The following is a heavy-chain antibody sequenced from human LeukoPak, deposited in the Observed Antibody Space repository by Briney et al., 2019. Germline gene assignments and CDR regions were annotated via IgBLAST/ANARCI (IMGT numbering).Heavy chain of an antibody. CDR2: ISWNSGSI. V-gene: IGHV3-9*01. CDR3: AKDIYYYDSSGALGY. J-gene: IGHJ4*02. CDR1: GFTFDDYA. Sequence: GGSLRLSCAASGFTFDDYAMHWVRQAPGKGLEWVSGISWNSGSIGYADSVKGRFTISRDNAKNSLYLQMNSLRAEDTALYYCAKDIYYYDSSGALGYWGQGTLVTVSS. D-gene: IGHD3-22*01.